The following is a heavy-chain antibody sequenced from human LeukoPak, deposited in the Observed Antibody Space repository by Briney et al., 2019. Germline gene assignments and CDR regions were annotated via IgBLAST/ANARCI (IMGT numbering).Heavy chain of an antibody. D-gene: IGHD5-24*01. CDR3: ATHPIRNGFGNAFDI. CDR2: IHPGDSDT. CDR1: GYISTTYW. Sequence: GGALEISSKVSGYISTTYWSAWVRQMSPRGLDWMGVIHPGDSDTRYNPSFQGGVTISVDKSTTTTYQQYISMGPPHTPIYYSATHPIRNGFGNAFDIWGQGTLVTVSS. J-gene: IGHJ3*02. V-gene: IGHV5-51*01.